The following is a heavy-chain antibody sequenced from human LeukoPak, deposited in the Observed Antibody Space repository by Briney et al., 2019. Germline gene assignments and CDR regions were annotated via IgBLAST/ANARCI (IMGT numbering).Heavy chain of an antibody. Sequence: PGWALTLSRAASGCIFSTYSMNWLRQPPAKGLEWVACISRDSANIYYPDALKDRFTISRDNAKNSLYLQMSSLRAEDTGVYYCARVAFGLYVMDVWGQGTTVTVSS. D-gene: IGHD3/OR15-3a*01. CDR2: ISRDSANI. V-gene: IGHV3-21*01. CDR3: ARVAFGLYVMDV. CDR1: GCIFSTYS. J-gene: IGHJ6*02.